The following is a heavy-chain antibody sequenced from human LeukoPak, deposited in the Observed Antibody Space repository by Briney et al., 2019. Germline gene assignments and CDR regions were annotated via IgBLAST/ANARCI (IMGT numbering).Heavy chain of an antibody. CDR1: ASTFSDYY. V-gene: IGHV3-11*05. Sequence: PGRSLTLSCAAAASTFSDYYMSWNRQAAGKGLEWDSYISSSSSYTNFADSVKGRFTISRDNAKNSLYLQMNSLRAEDTAVYYCARVLTYYYGSGSPSYYYYYYGMDVWGQGTTVTVSS. J-gene: IGHJ6*02. CDR2: ISSSSSYT. D-gene: IGHD3-10*01. CDR3: ARVLTYYYGSGSPSYYYYYYGMDV.